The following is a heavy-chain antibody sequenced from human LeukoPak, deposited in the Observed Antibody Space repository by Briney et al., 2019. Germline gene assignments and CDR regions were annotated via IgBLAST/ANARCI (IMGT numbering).Heavy chain of an antibody. V-gene: IGHV1-2*02. CDR2: INPNSGGT. D-gene: IGHD5-18*01. Sequence: ASVKVSCKASGYTFTGYYMHWVRQAPGQGPEWMGWINPNSGGTNYAQKFQGRVTMTRDTSISTAYMELSRLRSDDTAVYYCAREVIGGYSYGSDYWGQGTLVTVSS. CDR3: AREVIGGYSYGSDY. CDR1: GYTFTGYY. J-gene: IGHJ4*02.